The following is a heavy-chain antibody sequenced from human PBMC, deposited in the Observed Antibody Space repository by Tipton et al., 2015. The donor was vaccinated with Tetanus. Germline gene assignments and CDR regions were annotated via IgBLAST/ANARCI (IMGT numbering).Heavy chain of an antibody. D-gene: IGHD3-3*01. CDR2: IYHSGAT. V-gene: IGHV4-4*02. CDR1: GDSISSDNW. CDR3: ASRVRGPAAY. Sequence: TLSLTCTVSGDSISSDNWWSWVRQPPGRGLEWIGEIYHSGATNYNSSLKSRVAISVYKSRNQFSLKVNSVTAADTAFYYCASRVRGPAAYWGQGILVTASS. J-gene: IGHJ4*02.